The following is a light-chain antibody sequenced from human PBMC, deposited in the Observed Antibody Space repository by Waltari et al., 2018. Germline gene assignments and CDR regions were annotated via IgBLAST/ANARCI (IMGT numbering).Light chain of an antibody. J-gene: IGLJ2*01. V-gene: IGLV2-14*03. CDR1: SSDVGGSNF. CDR3: SSHTSSSTVV. Sequence: QSALTQPASVSGSPGQSITLSCTGTSSDVGGSNFVSWYQHHPGKAPKLMIYDVSKRPSGVSNRFSGSKSGNTASLTISGLQAEDESDYYCSSHTSSSTVVFGGGTKLTVL. CDR2: DVS.